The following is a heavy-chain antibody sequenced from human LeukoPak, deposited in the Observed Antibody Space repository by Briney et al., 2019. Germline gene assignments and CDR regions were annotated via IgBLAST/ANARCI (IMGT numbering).Heavy chain of an antibody. Sequence: SETLSLSCAVSGGSFSGYYWSWIRQPPGKGLEWIGEINHSGSTNYNPSLKSRVTISVDTSKNQFSLKLSSGTAADTAVYYCARAGIVGATGIDYWGQGTLVTVSS. V-gene: IGHV4-34*01. J-gene: IGHJ4*02. CDR2: INHSGST. D-gene: IGHD1-26*01. CDR3: ARAGIVGATGIDY. CDR1: GGSFSGYY.